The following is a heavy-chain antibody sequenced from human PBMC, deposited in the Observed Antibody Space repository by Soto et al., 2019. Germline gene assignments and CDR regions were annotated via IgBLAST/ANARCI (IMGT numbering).Heavy chain of an antibody. V-gene: IGHV4-61*08. J-gene: IGHJ6*02. CDR2: IYNSETT. CDR3: ARDRILGGLDV. CDR1: GGAVSSCVVY. Sequence: SWTLSLSCAVSGGAVSSCVVYWTWNRQPPGKGLEWIGYIYNSETTNYNPSLKRRVTMLLDTSKNQFSLILTSVTAADTAVYYCARDRILGGLDVWGQGTTVTVSS. D-gene: IGHD7-27*01.